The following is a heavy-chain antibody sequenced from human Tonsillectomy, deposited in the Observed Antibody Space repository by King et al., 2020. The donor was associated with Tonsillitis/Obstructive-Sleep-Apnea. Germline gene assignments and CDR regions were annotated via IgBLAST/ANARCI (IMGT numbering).Heavy chain of an antibody. CDR1: GFTFSSYG. Sequence: VQLVESGGGVVQPGRSLRLSCAASGFTFSSYGMHWVRQAPGKGLEWVAVIWYDGSNKYYADSVKGRFTISRDNSKNTLYLQMNSLRAEDTAVYYCASAVSPDDGMRYCSGGSCYFPRTPYYMDVWGKGTTVTVSS. J-gene: IGHJ6*03. V-gene: IGHV3-33*01. CDR2: IWYDGSNK. CDR3: ASAVSPDDGMRYCSGGSCYFPRTPYYMDV. D-gene: IGHD2-15*01.